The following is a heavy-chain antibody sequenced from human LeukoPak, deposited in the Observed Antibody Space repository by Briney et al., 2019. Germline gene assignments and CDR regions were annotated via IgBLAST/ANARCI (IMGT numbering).Heavy chain of an antibody. CDR3: AVMYSSSWYWFDP. CDR2: IYYSGST. Sequence: SETLSLTCTVSGASISSDYWNWIRQPPGKGLEWIGYIYYSGSTNYNPSLKSRVTISVDTSKNQFSLKLSSVTAADTAVYYCAVMYSSSWYWFDPWGQGTLVTVSS. CDR1: GASISSDY. D-gene: IGHD6-13*01. J-gene: IGHJ5*02. V-gene: IGHV4-59*08.